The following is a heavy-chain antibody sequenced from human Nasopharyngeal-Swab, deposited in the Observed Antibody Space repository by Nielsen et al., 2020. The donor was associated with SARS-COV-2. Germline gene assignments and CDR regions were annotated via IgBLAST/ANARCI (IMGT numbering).Heavy chain of an antibody. J-gene: IGHJ3*02. Sequence: WIRQPPGKGLEWIGEINHSGSTNYNPSLKSRVTISVDTSKNQFSLKLSSVTAADTAVYYCARGPPLLYSSGRLTKKNAFDIWGQGTMVTVSS. V-gene: IGHV4-34*01. CDR2: INHSGST. CDR3: ARGPPLLYSSGRLTKKNAFDI. D-gene: IGHD6-19*01.